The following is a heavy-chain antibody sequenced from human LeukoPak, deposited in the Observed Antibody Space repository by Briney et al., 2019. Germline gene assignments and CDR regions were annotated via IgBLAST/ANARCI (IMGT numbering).Heavy chain of an antibody. CDR1: GGSISSYY. CDR3: ARENSYYDSSGYQYYFDY. V-gene: IGHV4-4*07. CDR2: IYTSGST. Sequence: PSETLSLTCTVSGGSISSYYWSWIRQPAGKGLEWIGRIYTSGSTNYNPSLKSRVTMSVDTSKNQSSLKLSSVTAADTAVYYCARENSYYDSSGYQYYFDYWGQGTLVTVSS. D-gene: IGHD3-22*01. J-gene: IGHJ4*02.